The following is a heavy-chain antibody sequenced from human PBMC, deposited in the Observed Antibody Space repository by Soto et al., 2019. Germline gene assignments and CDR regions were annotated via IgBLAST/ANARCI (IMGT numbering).Heavy chain of an antibody. Sequence: GASVKVSCKASGYTFTSYVISWVRQAPGQGLEWMGWISAYNGNTNYAQKLQGRVTMTTDTSTSTAYMELRSLRSDDTAVYYCAKSPKINVRRSYYSNSIHVWGTGPSVT. J-gene: IGHJ6*03. CDR2: ISAYNGNT. V-gene: IGHV1-18*01. CDR3: AKSPKINVRRSYYSNSIHV. CDR1: GYTFTSYV.